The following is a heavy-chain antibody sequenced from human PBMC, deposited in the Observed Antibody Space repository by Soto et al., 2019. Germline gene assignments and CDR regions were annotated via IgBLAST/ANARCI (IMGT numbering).Heavy chain of an antibody. CDR3: ARDQGRLNSGSYLPGAFDS. CDR2: INPSGGST. Sequence: GASVKVSCKASGYTFTSYYMHWVRQAPGQGLEWMGIINPSGGSTSYAQKFQGRVTMTRDTSTSTVYMELSSLRSEDTAVYYCARDQGRLNSGSYLPGAFDSWGQATMVTVSS. J-gene: IGHJ3*02. V-gene: IGHV1-46*01. D-gene: IGHD1-26*01. CDR1: GYTFTSYY.